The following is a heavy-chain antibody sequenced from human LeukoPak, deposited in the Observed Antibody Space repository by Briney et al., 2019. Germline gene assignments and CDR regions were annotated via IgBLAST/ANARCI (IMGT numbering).Heavy chain of an antibody. V-gene: IGHV3-30*03. J-gene: IGHJ4*02. Sequence: GRPLRLSCAASGFTFSSYGMHWVRQAPGKGLEWVAVISYDGSNKYYADSVKGRFTISRDNSKNTLYLQMNSLRAEDTAVYYCARRRSSMVDYWGQGTLVTVSS. D-gene: IGHD6-13*01. CDR1: GFTFSSYG. CDR2: ISYDGSNK. CDR3: ARRRSSMVDY.